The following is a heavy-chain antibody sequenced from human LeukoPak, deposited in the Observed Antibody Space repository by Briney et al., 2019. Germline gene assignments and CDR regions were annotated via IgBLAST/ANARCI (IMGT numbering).Heavy chain of an antibody. V-gene: IGHV3-13*04. CDR2: IGTAGDT. D-gene: IGHD6-13*01. CDR3: ARGGVYSSPDY. CDR1: GFTFSTYD. Sequence: GGSLRLSCAASGFTFSTYDMHWVRQHTGKGLAWVSGIGTAGDTYYSGSVKGRFTISREDAKNSLYLQMNSLRAGDTAVYYCARGGVYSSPDYWGQGTLVTVSS. J-gene: IGHJ4*02.